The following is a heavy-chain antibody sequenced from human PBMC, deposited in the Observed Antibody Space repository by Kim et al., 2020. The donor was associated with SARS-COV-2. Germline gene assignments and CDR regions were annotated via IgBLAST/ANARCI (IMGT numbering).Heavy chain of an antibody. CDR3: ARDHVVVVVAAYYYYGMDV. Sequence: GSLRLSCAASGFTFSSYGMHWVRQAPGKGLEWVAVIWYDGSNKYYADSVKGRFTISRDNSKNTLYLQMNSLRAEDTAVYYCARDHVVVVVAAYYYYGMDVWGQGTTVTVSS. D-gene: IGHD2-15*01. CDR2: IWYDGSNK. CDR1: GFTFSSYG. J-gene: IGHJ6*02. V-gene: IGHV3-33*01.